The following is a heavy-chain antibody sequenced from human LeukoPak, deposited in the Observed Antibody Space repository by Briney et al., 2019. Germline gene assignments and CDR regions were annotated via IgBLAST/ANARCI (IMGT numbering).Heavy chain of an antibody. V-gene: IGHV4-4*07. Sequence: PGGSLRLSCAASGFTFSSYAMSWIRQPAGKGLEWIGRIYTSGSTNYNPSLKSRVTMSVDTSKNQFSLKLSSVTAADTAVYYCASFGQGGYYDSSGYFDYWGQGTLVTVSS. CDR3: ASFGQGGYYDSSGYFDY. CDR2: IYTSGST. D-gene: IGHD3-22*01. J-gene: IGHJ4*02. CDR1: GFTFSSYA.